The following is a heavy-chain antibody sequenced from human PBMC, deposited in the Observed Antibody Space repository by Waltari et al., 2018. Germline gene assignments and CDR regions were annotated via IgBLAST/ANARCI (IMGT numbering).Heavy chain of an antibody. D-gene: IGHD3-22*01. CDR1: GYTFTDYY. Sequence: EVQLVQSGAEVKKPGATVKISCKVSGYTFTDYYMHWVQQAPGKGLEWMGLVDPEDGETIYAEKCQGRVTITADKSTSTAYMELSSLRSEDTAVYYCAREVSSGYYFDYYFDYWGQGTLVTVSS. CDR3: AREVSSGYYFDYYFDY. CDR2: VDPEDGET. J-gene: IGHJ4*02. V-gene: IGHV1-69-2*01.